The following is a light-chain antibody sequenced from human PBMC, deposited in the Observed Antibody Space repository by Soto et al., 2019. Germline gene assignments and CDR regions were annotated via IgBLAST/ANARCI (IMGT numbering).Light chain of an antibody. CDR3: QQYGSSPFT. J-gene: IGKJ3*01. V-gene: IGKV3-20*01. CDR2: GAS. CDR1: QSVSSSY. Sequence: EIVLTQSPVTLSLSPGERATLSCRASQSVSSSYLAWYQQKPGQAPRLLIYGASSRATGIPDRFSGSGSGTDFTLTISRLEPEDFGVYYCQQYGSSPFTFGPGTKVDIK.